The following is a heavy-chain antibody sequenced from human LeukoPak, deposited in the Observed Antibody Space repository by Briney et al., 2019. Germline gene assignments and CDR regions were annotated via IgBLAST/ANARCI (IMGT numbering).Heavy chain of an antibody. CDR3: VRHQRWSYHFDY. CDR1: GYSFTNYW. CDR2: IFPGDSHS. Sequence: GESLKISCQISGYSFTNYWIGGVRQLPGKGLEWVGIIFPGDSHSHYSASFRGQVTLSVDQSNTTAYLQWDSLKPSDSAIYYCVRHQRWSYHFDYWGQGTLTSVSS. D-gene: IGHD1-26*01. J-gene: IGHJ4*02. V-gene: IGHV5-51*01.